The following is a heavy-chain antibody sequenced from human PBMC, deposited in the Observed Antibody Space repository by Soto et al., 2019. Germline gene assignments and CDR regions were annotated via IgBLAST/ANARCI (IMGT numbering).Heavy chain of an antibody. V-gene: IGHV3-33*01. CDR3: ARVRPSPGYYDSSGYTSYYYGMDV. CDR1: GFTFSSYG. J-gene: IGHJ6*02. Sequence: QVQLVESGGGVVQPGRSLRLSCAASGFTFSSYGMHWVRQAPGKGLEWVAVIWYDGSNKYYADSVKGRFTISRDNSKNTVYLQMNSLRAEETAVYYCARVRPSPGYYDSSGYTSYYYGMDVWGQGTTVTVSS. D-gene: IGHD3-22*01. CDR2: IWYDGSNK.